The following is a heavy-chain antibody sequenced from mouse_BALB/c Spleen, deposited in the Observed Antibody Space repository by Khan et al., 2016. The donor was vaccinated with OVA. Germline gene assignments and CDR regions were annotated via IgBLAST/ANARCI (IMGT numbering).Heavy chain of an antibody. D-gene: IGHD1-2*01. CDR3: ARELRLGGFAY. CDR2: IWGDGST. J-gene: IGHJ3*01. Sequence: QVQLKESGPGLVAPSQSLSITCTVPGFSLTGYGVNWVRQPPGKGLEWLGMIWGDGSTDYNSALKSRLSISKDNSKSQVFLKMNSLQTDDTARYYCARELRLGGFAYWGQGTLVTVSA. CDR1: GFSLTGYG. V-gene: IGHV2-6-7*01.